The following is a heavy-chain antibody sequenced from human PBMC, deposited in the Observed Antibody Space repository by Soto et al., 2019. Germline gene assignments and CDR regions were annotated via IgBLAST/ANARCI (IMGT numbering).Heavy chain of an antibody. CDR3: ANHAVVPAAIGWFDP. J-gene: IGHJ5*02. CDR1: GGTFSSYA. CDR2: IIPIFGTA. V-gene: IGHV1-69*06. D-gene: IGHD2-2*01. Sequence: SVKFSCKASGGTFSSYAISWLRQAPGQGLEWMGGIIPIFGTANYAQKFQGRVTITADKSTSTAYMELSSLRSEDTAVYYCANHAVVPAAIGWFDPWGQGTIVT.